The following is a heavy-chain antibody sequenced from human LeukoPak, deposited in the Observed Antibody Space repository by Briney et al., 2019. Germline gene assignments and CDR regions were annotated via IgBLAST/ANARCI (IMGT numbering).Heavy chain of an antibody. CDR3: AKDYSVSNWCFDL. V-gene: IGHV3-23*01. J-gene: IGHJ2*01. CDR1: GFIFRNYA. CDR2: ISGAGDNT. Sequence: GGSLRLSCTASGFIFRNYAMSWVRQAPGKGLEWVSTISGAGDNTNNADSVTGRFTISRDNSKNTLYLQINSLRAEDTAVYYCAKDYSVSNWCFDLWGRGTLVTVSS. D-gene: IGHD5/OR15-5a*01.